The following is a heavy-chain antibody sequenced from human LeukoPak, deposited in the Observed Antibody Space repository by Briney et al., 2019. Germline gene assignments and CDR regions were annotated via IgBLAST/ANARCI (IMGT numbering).Heavy chain of an antibody. V-gene: IGHV3-11*06. J-gene: IGHJ4*02. Sequence: GGSLRLSCAASGFTFSDYYMSGIRQAPGKAREGVSYISSSSSYTNYADSVKGRFTISRDNAKNSLYLQMNSLRAEDTAVYYCARESSGDFRFQIDYWGQGTLVTVSS. CDR1: GFTFSDYY. CDR2: ISSSSSYT. D-gene: IGHD6-19*01. CDR3: ARESSGDFRFQIDY.